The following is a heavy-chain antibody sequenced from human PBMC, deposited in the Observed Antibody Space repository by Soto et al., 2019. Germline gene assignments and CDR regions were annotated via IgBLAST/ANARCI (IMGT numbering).Heavy chain of an antibody. Sequence: SETLSLTXTVSGGSISPYYWSWIRRPPGRGLEWIGYIDYSGRGNYNPSLKSRATISVNTPNNQFSLKLSFVTAADTAVYYCARFPYYDILTGYPSEYYFDFWGQGTLVTVSS. CDR3: ARFPYYDILTGYPSEYYFDF. CDR1: GGSISPYY. CDR2: IDYSGRG. J-gene: IGHJ4*02. D-gene: IGHD3-9*01. V-gene: IGHV4-59*01.